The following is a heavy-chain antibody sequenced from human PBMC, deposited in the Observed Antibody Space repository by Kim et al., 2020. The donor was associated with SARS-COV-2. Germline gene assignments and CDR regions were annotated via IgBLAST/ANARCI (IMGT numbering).Heavy chain of an antibody. CDR2: IYYSGST. J-gene: IGHJ5*02. D-gene: IGHD3-3*01. V-gene: IGHV4-31*03. CDR3: ARLYYDFPFDP. CDR1: GGSISSGGYY. Sequence: SETLSLTCTVSGGSISSGGYYWSWIRQHPGKGLEWIGYIYYSGSTYYNPSLKSRVTISVDTSKNQFSLKLSSVTAADTAVYYCARLYYDFPFDPWGQGTLVTVSS.